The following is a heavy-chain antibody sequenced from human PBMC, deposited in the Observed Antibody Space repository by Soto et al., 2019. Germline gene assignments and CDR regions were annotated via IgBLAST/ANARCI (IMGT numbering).Heavy chain of an antibody. Sequence: LSLTCAASGFTFSNYDMHWVRQVTGKGLEWVSAIVTAGDIYYPDSVKGRFTISRENAKNSLYLQMNSLRAEDTAVYYCARGGQLALDYWGQGTLVTVSS. J-gene: IGHJ4*02. D-gene: IGHD6-13*01. CDR2: IVTAGDI. CDR3: ARGGQLALDY. CDR1: GFTFSNYD. V-gene: IGHV3-13*01.